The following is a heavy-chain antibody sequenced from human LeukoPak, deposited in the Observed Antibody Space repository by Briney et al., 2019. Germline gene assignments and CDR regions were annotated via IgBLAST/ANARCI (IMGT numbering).Heavy chain of an antibody. CDR1: GFTFSNYW. Sequence: AGSLRLSCTTSGFTFSNYWMYWVRQAPGKGLVWVSRIKSDGTGITYTDSVEGRFTISRDNAKNTLYLQMNSLRDEDTAVYYCVRGQTIDYWGQGTLVTVSS. CDR2: IKSDGTGI. J-gene: IGHJ4*02. V-gene: IGHV3-74*01. CDR3: VRGQTIDY. D-gene: IGHD3-3*01.